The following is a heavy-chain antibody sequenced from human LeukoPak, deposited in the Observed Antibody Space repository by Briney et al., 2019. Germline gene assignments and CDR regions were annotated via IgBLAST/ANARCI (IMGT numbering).Heavy chain of an antibody. V-gene: IGHV3-23*01. CDR2: ISGSGGST. D-gene: IGHD2-21*02. CDR1: GFTFSSYA. CDR3: AKREIAYCGGDCYQSFDY. J-gene: IGHJ4*02. Sequence: GGSLRLSYAASGFTFSSYAMSWVRQAPGRGLEWVSAISGSGGSTYYADSVKGRFTISRDNSKNTLYLQMNSLRAEDTAVYYCAKREIAYCGGDCYQSFDYWGQGTLVTVSS.